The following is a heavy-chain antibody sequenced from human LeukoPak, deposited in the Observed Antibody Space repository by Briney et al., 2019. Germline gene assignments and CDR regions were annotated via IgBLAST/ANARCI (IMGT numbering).Heavy chain of an antibody. CDR2: TSGNGGRT. J-gene: IGHJ4*02. V-gene: IGHV3-23*01. CDR3: AKDESPLIAADNY. D-gene: IGHD6-25*01. Sequence: GGSLRLSCAASGFTFSILDMSWVRQAPGNGLAWVSATSGNGGRTYYADSVKARFTISRYNSKNTLYLQMNSLRAEDTAVYYWAKDESPLIAADNYWGQGTLVTVSS. CDR1: GFTFSILD.